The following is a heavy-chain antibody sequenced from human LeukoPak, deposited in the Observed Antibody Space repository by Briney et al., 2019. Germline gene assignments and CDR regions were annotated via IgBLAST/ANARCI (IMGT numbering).Heavy chain of an antibody. CDR3: ATRCTNGVCPFDY. Sequence: GGSLRLSCAASGFTFSSYAMSWVRQAPGKGLEWVSAISGTGGRTYYADSVKGRFTISRDNSKNTLYLQMNSLRAEDTAVYYCATRCTNGVCPFDYWGQGTLVTVSS. D-gene: IGHD2-8*01. V-gene: IGHV3-23*01. J-gene: IGHJ4*02. CDR2: ISGTGGRT. CDR1: GFTFSSYA.